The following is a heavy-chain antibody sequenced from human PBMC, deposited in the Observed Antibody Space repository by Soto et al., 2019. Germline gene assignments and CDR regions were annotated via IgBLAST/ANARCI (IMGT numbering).Heavy chain of an antibody. D-gene: IGHD2-2*01. J-gene: IGHJ3*02. CDR2: IIPILGIA. V-gene: IGHV1-69*02. CDR3: ARGGRVPAAIRNAFDI. CDR1: GGTFSSYT. Sequence: SVKVSCKASGGTFSSYTISWVRQAPRQGLEWMGRIIPILGIANYAQKFQGRVTITADKSTSTAYMELSSLRSEDTAVYYCARGGRVPAAIRNAFDIWGQGTMVTVSS.